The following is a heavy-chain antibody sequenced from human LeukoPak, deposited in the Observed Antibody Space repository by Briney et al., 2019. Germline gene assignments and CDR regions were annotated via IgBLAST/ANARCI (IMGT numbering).Heavy chain of an antibody. CDR1: GGSVSSGSYY. CDR2: IYYSGST. Sequence: SETLSLTCTVSGGSVSSGSYYWSWIRQPPGKGLEWIGYIYYSGSTDYNPSLESRVTISVDTSKNQFSLKLSSVTAADTAVYYCAREGGYYGSSGYSAGYFQHWGQGTLVTVSS. D-gene: IGHD3-22*01. V-gene: IGHV4-61*01. CDR3: AREGGYYGSSGYSAGYFQH. J-gene: IGHJ1*01.